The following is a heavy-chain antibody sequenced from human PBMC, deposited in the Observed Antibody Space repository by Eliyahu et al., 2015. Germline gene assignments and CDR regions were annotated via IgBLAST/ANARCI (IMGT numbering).Heavy chain of an antibody. J-gene: IGHJ2*01. CDR2: ISNSGSTI. CDR3: ARSPFSSSDYWFFDL. D-gene: IGHD6-6*01. V-gene: IGHV3-48*03. Sequence: EVQLVESGGGLVHPGGSLRLSCAASGFXXXSYDMNWVRPXPGKGLEWVSYISNSGSTIYYADSVKGRFTISRDNARNSLYLQMNSLRAEDTAVYSCARSPFSSSDYWFFDLWGRGTLVSVSS. CDR1: GFXXXSYD.